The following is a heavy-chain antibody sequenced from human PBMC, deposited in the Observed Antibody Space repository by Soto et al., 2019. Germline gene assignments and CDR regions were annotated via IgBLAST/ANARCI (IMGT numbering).Heavy chain of an antibody. V-gene: IGHV1-46*01. CDR2: INPSGGST. Sequence: ASVKVSCKASGYTFTSYYMHWVRQAPGQGLEWMGIINPSGGSTSYAQKFQGRVTMTRDTSTSTVYMELSSLRSDDTAVYYCARVSESRFLEWQAFDYWGQGTLVTVSS. J-gene: IGHJ4*02. CDR3: ARVSESRFLEWQAFDY. D-gene: IGHD3-3*01. CDR1: GYTFTSYY.